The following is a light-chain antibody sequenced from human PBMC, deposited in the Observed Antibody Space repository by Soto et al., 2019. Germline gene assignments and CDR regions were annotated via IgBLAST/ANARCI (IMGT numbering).Light chain of an antibody. CDR1: SFNIGRNP. CDR3: AAWDDSLNGWV. Sequence: QSVLTQPPSASGTPGQRVTISCSGSSFNIGRNPVNWYQQFPGTAPKLHIYTNDQRPSGVPDRFSGSKSGTSASLAISGLQSEDEADYYCAAWDDSLNGWVFGGGTKLTVL. V-gene: IGLV1-44*01. CDR2: TND. J-gene: IGLJ3*02.